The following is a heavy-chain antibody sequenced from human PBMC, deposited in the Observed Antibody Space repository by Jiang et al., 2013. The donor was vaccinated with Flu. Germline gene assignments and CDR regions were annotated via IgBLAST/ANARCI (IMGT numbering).Heavy chain of an antibody. D-gene: IGHD5-24*01. CDR2: IFQSGGT. J-gene: IGHJ4*02. CDR3: ARDVQRGDGYSFVS. CDR1: GDSMSGYS. V-gene: IGHV4-59*01. Sequence: GPGLVKPSETLSLTCSVSGDSMSGYSWNWIRQPPGKGLEWIGLIFQSGGTNYSPSLKSRLTMSVDKSKNQFFLELSSVTAADTAVYYCARDVQRGDGYSFVSWGQGALVTVSS.